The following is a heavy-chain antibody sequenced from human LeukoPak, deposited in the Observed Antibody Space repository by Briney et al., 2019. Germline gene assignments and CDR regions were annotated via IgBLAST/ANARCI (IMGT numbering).Heavy chain of an antibody. Sequence: GGSLRLSCAASGFTFQIYAMSWVRLAPGKGLQWVASMRGTAGCTFYTDSVKGRFTISRDNSKDTLYLQMNDLRADDTAIYYCARDRPNYHEANGHYYNRDGDHWGQGALVTVSS. CDR3: ARDRPNYHEANGHYYNRDGDH. CDR1: GFTFQIYA. CDR2: MRGTAGCT. J-gene: IGHJ5*02. D-gene: IGHD1-14*01. V-gene: IGHV3-23*01.